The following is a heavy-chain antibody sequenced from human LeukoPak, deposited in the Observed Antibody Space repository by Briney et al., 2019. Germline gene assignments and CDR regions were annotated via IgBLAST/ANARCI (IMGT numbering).Heavy chain of an antibody. D-gene: IGHD6-19*01. CDR2: IRYDGSNK. V-gene: IGHV3-30*02. CDR1: GFTLSSYG. CDR3: AKGIGRQWLVPHWFDP. J-gene: IGHJ5*02. Sequence: GGSLRLSCAASGFTLSSYGMHWVRQAPGKGLEWVAFIRYDGSNKYYADSVKGRFTISRDNSKNTLYLQMNSLRAEDTAVYYCAKGIGRQWLVPHWFDPWGQGTLVTVSS.